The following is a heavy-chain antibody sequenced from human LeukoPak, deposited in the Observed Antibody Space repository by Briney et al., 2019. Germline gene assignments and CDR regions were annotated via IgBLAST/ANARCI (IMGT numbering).Heavy chain of an antibody. Sequence: ASVKVSCKASGGTFSSYAISWVRQAPGQGLEWMGGIIPIFGTANYAQKFQGRVTITTDESTSTAYMELSSLRSEDTAVYYCARTLGIAARSFDYWGQGTLVTVSS. D-gene: IGHD6-6*01. V-gene: IGHV1-69*05. CDR1: GGTFSSYA. CDR2: IIPIFGTA. CDR3: ARTLGIAARSFDY. J-gene: IGHJ4*02.